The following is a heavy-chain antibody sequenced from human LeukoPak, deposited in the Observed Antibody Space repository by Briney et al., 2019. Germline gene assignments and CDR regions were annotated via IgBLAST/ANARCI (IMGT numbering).Heavy chain of an antibody. J-gene: IGHJ4*02. CDR3: ARRGRNVARVDY. Sequence: PSGTLSLTCAVYGGSFSGYYWSWIRQPPGKGLEWIGEINHSGSTNYNPSLKSRVTISVDTSKNQFSLKLSSVTAADTAVYYCARRGRNVARVDYWGQGTLVTVSS. CDR1: GGSFSGYY. V-gene: IGHV4-34*01. CDR2: INHSGST.